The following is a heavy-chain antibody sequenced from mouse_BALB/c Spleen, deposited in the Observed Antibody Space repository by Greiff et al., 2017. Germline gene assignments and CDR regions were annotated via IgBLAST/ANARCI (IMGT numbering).Heavy chain of an antibody. D-gene: IGHD1-1*01. CDR1: GYTFTSYV. CDR3: ARSYYYGSSFYAMDY. J-gene: IGHJ4*01. Sequence: EVQLQQSGPELVKPGASVKMSCKASGYTFTSYVMHWVKQKPGQGLEWIGYINPYNDGTKYNEKFKGKATLTSDKSSSTAYMELSSLTSEDSAVYYCARSYYYGSSFYAMDYWGQGTSVTVSS. CDR2: INPYNDGT. V-gene: IGHV1-14*01.